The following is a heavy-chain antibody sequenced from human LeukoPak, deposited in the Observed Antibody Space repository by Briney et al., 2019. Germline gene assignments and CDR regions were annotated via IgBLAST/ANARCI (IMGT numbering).Heavy chain of an antibody. Sequence: GGSLRLSCAASRFTFSYYSMNWVRQAPGKGLEWVSSIISSSNFMSYADSVKGRFTISRDNAKNSLYLRMSSLRAEDTAVYFCATRYYSTSPFDPWDQGTLVTVSS. D-gene: IGHD3-10*01. CDR1: RFTFSYYS. CDR3: ATRYYSTSPFDP. J-gene: IGHJ5*02. CDR2: IISSSNFM. V-gene: IGHV3-21*01.